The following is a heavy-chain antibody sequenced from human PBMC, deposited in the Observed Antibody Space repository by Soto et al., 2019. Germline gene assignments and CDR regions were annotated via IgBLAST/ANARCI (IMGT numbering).Heavy chain of an antibody. Sequence: SETLSLTCTVSGGSISSGGYYWSWIRQHPGKDLEWIGYIYYSGSTYYNPSLKSRVTISVDTSKNQFSLKLSSVTAADTAVYYCARVRSYDYVWGSYRRDTYFDYWGQGTLVTVSS. CDR3: ARVRSYDYVWGSYRRDTYFDY. J-gene: IGHJ4*02. V-gene: IGHV4-31*03. D-gene: IGHD3-16*02. CDR1: GGSISSGGYY. CDR2: IYYSGST.